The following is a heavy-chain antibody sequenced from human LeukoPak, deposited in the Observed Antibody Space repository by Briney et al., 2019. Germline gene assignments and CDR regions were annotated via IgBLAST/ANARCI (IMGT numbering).Heavy chain of an antibody. V-gene: IGHV1-18*01. CDR3: ARTDYGDYVGYYFDY. J-gene: IGHJ4*02. CDR2: ISAYNGNT. D-gene: IGHD4-17*01. Sequence: ASVKVSCKASGYTFTSYGITWVRQAPGQGLEWMGWISAYNGNTNYAQKLQGRVTMTTDTSTSTAHTELRSLRSDDTAVYYCARTDYGDYVGYYFDYWGQGTLVTVSS. CDR1: GYTFTSYG.